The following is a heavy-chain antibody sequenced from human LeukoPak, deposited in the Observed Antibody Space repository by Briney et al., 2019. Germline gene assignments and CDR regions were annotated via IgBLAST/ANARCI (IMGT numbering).Heavy chain of an antibody. D-gene: IGHD6-19*01. V-gene: IGHV1-69*04. CDR1: GGTFSSYA. CDR3: AGETSGWPQIYYYYGMDV. J-gene: IGHJ6*02. Sequence: ASVKVSCKASGGTFSSYAISWVRQAPGQGLEWMGRIIPILGIANYAQKFQGRVTITADKSTSTAYMELSSLRSEDTAVYYCAGETSGWPQIYYYYGMDVWGQGTTVTVSS. CDR2: IIPILGIA.